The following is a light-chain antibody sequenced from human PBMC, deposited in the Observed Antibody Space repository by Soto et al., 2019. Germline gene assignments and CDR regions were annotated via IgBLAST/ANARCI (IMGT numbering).Light chain of an antibody. J-gene: IGKJ4*01. CDR3: HQYNTWSPLA. CDR2: GAS. Sequence: EIVMTQSPATLSVSPGERATLSCRASQSVSNNLAWYQQKPGQAPRLLIFGASTRATGITARFSGSGSGTEFTLTISSLQSEDFAVYYCHQYNTWSPLAFGGGTKVETK. CDR1: QSVSNN. V-gene: IGKV3-15*01.